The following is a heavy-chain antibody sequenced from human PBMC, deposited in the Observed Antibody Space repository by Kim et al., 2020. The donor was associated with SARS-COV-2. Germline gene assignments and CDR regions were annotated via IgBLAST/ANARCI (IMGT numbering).Heavy chain of an antibody. CDR3: ARERRALNLDY. V-gene: IGHV3-33*01. J-gene: IGHJ4*02. Sequence: KYYADSVKGRFTISRDNSKNTLYLQMNSLRAEDTAVYYCARERRALNLDYWGQGTLVTVSS. CDR2: K.